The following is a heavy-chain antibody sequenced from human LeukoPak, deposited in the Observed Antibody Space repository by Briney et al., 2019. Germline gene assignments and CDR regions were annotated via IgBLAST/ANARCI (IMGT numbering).Heavy chain of an antibody. V-gene: IGHV3-30*18. CDR3: AKDRYGGNSYFDY. CDR2: ISYEGSKN. J-gene: IGHJ4*02. Sequence: GGSLRVSCAPSLFSFSNYGLHWVRQAPGTGLEWVAGISYEGSKNYYADSAKGRCTISRDNSKNTLYLQMNIRRGEDTAGYYCAKDRYGGNSYFDYWGQGTLVTVSS. CDR1: LFSFSNYG. D-gene: IGHD4-23*01.